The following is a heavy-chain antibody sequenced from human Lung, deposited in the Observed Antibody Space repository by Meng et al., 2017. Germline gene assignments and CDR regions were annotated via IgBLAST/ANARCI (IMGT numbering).Heavy chain of an antibody. J-gene: IGHJ4*02. V-gene: IGHV3-74*03. CDR2: IRGDGGSI. CDR3: ARESGYFEY. CDR1: GFTFRSYW. Sequence: EVQLVESGGGLVQPGGSRSLSCAASGFTFRSYWMHWVRQAPGKGLVWVSRIRGDGGSIVYADSVKGRFTISRDNAKNTLFLQMNSLRAEDTAVYYCARESGYFEYWGQGILVTVSS.